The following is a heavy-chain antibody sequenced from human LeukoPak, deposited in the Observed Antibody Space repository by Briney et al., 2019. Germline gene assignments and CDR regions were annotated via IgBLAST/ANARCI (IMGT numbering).Heavy chain of an antibody. J-gene: IGHJ4*02. CDR1: GGSISSYY. D-gene: IGHD3-22*01. V-gene: IGHV4-59*08. CDR2: ISYSGST. CDR3: ARGLDYYDSSGYYPKQGYYFDY. Sequence: SETLSLTCTVSGGSISSYYWSWIRQPPGKGLEWIGYISYSGSTNYNPSLKSRVTMSVDTSKNQFSLKLSSVTAADTAVYYCARGLDYYDSSGYYPKQGYYFDYWGQGTLVTVSS.